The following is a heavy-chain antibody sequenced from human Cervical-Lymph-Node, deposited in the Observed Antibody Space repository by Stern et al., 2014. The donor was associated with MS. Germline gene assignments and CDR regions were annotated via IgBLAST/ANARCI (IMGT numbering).Heavy chain of an antibody. J-gene: IGHJ4*02. CDR3: TRGLPAADY. Sequence: EVHLVESGGGLVLPGGSLRLSCAASGFTFTSFSMHWVRQAPGKGLEYVSGISNSGGTTYYAKSVKGRFTISRDNSKSTVYLQMGSLRAEDMAVYYCTRGLPAADYWGPGTLVSVSS. CDR2: ISNSGGTT. CDR1: GFTFTSFS. D-gene: IGHD1-14*01. V-gene: IGHV3-64*01.